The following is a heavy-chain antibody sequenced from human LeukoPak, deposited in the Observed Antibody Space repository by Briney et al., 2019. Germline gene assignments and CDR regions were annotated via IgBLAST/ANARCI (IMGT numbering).Heavy chain of an antibody. D-gene: IGHD5-18*01. Sequence: GGFLRLSCAASGFSVSSNYMSWVRQAPGRGLEWVSVIYSGGSTYYADSVKGRFTISRDNSKNTLYLQMNSLRAEDTAVYYCARGYSRYFFDFWGQGTLVTVSS. CDR2: IYSGGST. J-gene: IGHJ4*02. CDR3: ARGYSRYFFDF. CDR1: GFSVSSNY. V-gene: IGHV3-66*01.